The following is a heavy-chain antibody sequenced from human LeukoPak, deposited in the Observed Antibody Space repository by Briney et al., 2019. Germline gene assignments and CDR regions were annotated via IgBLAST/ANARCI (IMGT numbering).Heavy chain of an antibody. CDR2: ISGSGGST. Sequence: GGSLRLSCAASGFTFSSYAMSWVRQAPGKGLEWVSAISGSGGSTYYADSVKGRFTISRDISRSTLYLEMNSLSAEDTAVYYCGSDTVLGYWGQGTLVTASS. D-gene: IGHD5-18*01. V-gene: IGHV3-23*01. CDR3: GSDTVLGY. CDR1: GFTFSSYA. J-gene: IGHJ4*02.